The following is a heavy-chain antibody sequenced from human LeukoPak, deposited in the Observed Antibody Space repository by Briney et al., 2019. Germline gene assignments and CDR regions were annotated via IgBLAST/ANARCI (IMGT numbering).Heavy chain of an antibody. V-gene: IGHV1-69*04. D-gene: IGHD5-12*01. CDR2: IIPILGIA. Sequence: SVKVSCKASGGTFSSYAIIWVRQAPGQGLEWMGRIIPILGIANYAQKFQGRVTITADKSTSTAYMELSSLRSEDTAVYYCARDRSGYDSGGDYWGQGTLVTVSS. CDR1: GGTFSSYA. J-gene: IGHJ4*02. CDR3: ARDRSGYDSGGDY.